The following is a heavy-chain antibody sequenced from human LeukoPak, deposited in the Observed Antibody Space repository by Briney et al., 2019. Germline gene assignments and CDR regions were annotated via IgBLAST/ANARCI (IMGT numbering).Heavy chain of an antibody. D-gene: IGHD3-3*01. CDR2: ISYDGSNK. CDR1: GFTFSSYA. J-gene: IGHJ6*02. CDR3: AKDLGGGGRDFWSGYYLTYYYYYYGMDV. Sequence: GGSLRLSCTASGFTFSSYAMHWVRQAPGKGLEWVAVISYDGSNKYYADSVKGRFTISRDNSKNTLYLQMNSLRAEDTAVYYCAKDLGGGGRDFWSGYYLTYYYYYYGMDVWGQGTTVTVSS. V-gene: IGHV3-30-3*01.